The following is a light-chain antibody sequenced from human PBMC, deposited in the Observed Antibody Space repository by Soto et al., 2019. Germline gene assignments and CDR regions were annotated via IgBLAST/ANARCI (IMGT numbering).Light chain of an antibody. CDR3: SSYTSSSTLD. V-gene: IGLV2-14*01. J-gene: IGLJ1*01. CDR2: DVS. Sequence: QSALTQPASVSGSPGQSITISCTGTSSDVGGYNYVSWYQQHPGKGPKLMIYDVSNRPSGVSNRFSGSKSGNTASLTISGLQAEDEADYYCSSYTSSSTLDFGTGTKLTVL. CDR1: SSDVGGYNY.